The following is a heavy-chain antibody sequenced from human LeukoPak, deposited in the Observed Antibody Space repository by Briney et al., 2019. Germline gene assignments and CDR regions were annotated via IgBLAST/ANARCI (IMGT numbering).Heavy chain of an antibody. D-gene: IGHD5-18*01. V-gene: IGHV1-2*02. J-gene: IGHJ4*02. CDR1: GYTFTGFY. CDR2: INPDSGGT. CDR3: VARLGTAMDPFDF. Sequence: ASVKVSCKASGYTFTGFYMHWVRQAPGQGLEWMGWINPDSGGTNYAQKFQGRVTVTRDTSISTAYMELSSLRSEDTAVYYCVARLGTAMDPFDFWGQGTLVTVSS.